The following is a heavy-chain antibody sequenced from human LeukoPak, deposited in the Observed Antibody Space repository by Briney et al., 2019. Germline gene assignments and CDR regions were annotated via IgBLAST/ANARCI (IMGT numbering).Heavy chain of an antibody. D-gene: IGHD3-3*01. V-gene: IGHV4-4*07. CDR1: GGSISSYY. Sequence: SETLSLTCTVSGGSISSYYWSWIRQPAGKGLEWIGRIYTSGGTNYNPSLKSRVTMSVDTSKNQFSLKLSSVTAADTAVYYCARDWAWLGFLEPYWFDPWGQGTLVTVSS. CDR2: IYTSGGT. J-gene: IGHJ5*02. CDR3: ARDWAWLGFLEPYWFDP.